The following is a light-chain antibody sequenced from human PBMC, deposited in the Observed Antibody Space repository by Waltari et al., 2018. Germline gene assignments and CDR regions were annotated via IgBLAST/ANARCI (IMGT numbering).Light chain of an antibody. CDR3: QQYHDYSA. Sequence: DTQMTQSPSTLPASVGDRVPITCRASQRILTWLAWYQQKPGKAPRLLIYKAFNLESGVPGRFSGSASGTEFNLTISSLQPDDSATYYCQQYHDYSAFGQGTKLEIK. CDR1: QRILTW. CDR2: KAF. J-gene: IGKJ2*01. V-gene: IGKV1-5*03.